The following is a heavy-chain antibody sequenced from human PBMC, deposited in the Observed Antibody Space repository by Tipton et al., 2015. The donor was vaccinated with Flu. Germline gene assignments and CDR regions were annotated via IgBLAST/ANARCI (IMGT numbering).Heavy chain of an antibody. CDR3: ARAGNYYYGMDV. J-gene: IGHJ6*02. CDR1: GFTFSSYD. Sequence: SLRLSCVASGFTFSSYDMHWVRQATGKGLEWVSAINTAGNTYYPDSVKGRFTISRENAKNSLYLQLNSLRAGDTAVYYCARAGNYYYGMDVWDQGP. V-gene: IGHV3-13*01. CDR2: INTAGNT.